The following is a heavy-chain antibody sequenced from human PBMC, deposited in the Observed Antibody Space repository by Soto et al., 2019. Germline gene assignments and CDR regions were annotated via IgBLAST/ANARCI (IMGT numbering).Heavy chain of an antibody. CDR1: GNTFMNHG. J-gene: IGHJ6*02. CDR2: ISPYNDNT. V-gene: IGHV1-18*04. Sequence: QVHLEQSGPEVQKPGASVKVACRASGNTFMNHGISWVRQAPGQGLEWMGWISPYNDNTNYAQKCQGRSSMTTDLSTSTAYMELRSLRSDDTAVYYCATLRTSGYHTHYFFGMDVWGQGTTVAVSS. D-gene: IGHD3-22*01. CDR3: ATLRTSGYHTHYFFGMDV.